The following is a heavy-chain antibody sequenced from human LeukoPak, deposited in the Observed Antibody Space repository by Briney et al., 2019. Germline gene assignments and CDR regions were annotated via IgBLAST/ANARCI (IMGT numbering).Heavy chain of an antibody. CDR2: IYYSGST. V-gene: IGHV4-59*11. D-gene: IGHD2-2*02. J-gene: IGHJ4*02. CDR1: GGSTSSHY. CDR3: ARLYCSSTSCYKGLDY. Sequence: SETLSLTCTVSGGSTSSHYWSWIRQPPGKGLEWIGYIYYSGSTNYNPSLKSRVTISVDTSKNQFSLKLSSVTAADTAVYYCARLYCSSTSCYKGLDYWGQGTLVTVSS.